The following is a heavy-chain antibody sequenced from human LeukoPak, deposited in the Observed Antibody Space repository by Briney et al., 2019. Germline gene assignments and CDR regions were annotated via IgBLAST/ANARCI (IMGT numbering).Heavy chain of an antibody. V-gene: IGHV1-69*01. Sequence: SVKVSCKASGGTFSSYAISWVRQAPGQGLEWMGGIIPIFGTANYAQKFQGRVTITADESTSTAYMELSSLRSEDTAVYYCARGLDFGYDFWSGFYYWGQGTLVTVSS. J-gene: IGHJ4*02. CDR2: IIPIFGTA. CDR1: GGTFSSYA. D-gene: IGHD3-3*01. CDR3: ARGLDFGYDFWSGFYY.